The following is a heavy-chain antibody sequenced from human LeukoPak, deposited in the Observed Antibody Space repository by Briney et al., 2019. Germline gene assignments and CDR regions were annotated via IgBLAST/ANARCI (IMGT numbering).Heavy chain of an antibody. V-gene: IGHV4-38-2*02. J-gene: IGHJ6*03. CDR2: IYHSVST. D-gene: IGHD6-13*01. Sequence: PSEALSLTCTVPVYSISSAYYWAWIRRPPGKGLEWIGIIYHSVSTYYNPSLKSLVTISADTFKNQFSLKLSSVTAADTAVYYCERGYSSSWMYYYMDVWGKGTPVTVSS. CDR3: ERGYSSSWMYYYMDV. CDR1: VYSISSAYY.